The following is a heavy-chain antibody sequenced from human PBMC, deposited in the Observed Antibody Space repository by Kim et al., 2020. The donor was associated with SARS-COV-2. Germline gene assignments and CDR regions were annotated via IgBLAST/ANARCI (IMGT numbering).Heavy chain of an antibody. V-gene: IGHV3-48*01. J-gene: IGHJ4*03. CDR2: ISSSSTIR. CDR3: ARGYYQSSGYSRPFDY. Sequence: GGSLRLSCAASGFTFSTYSLNWVRQAPGKGLEWLSYISSSSTIRYYADSVRGRFTISRDNAKNSLYLQMNSLRAEDTAVYYCARGYYQSSGYSRPFDYCGGGSLVTVSP. D-gene: IGHD3-22*01. CDR1: GFTFSTYS.